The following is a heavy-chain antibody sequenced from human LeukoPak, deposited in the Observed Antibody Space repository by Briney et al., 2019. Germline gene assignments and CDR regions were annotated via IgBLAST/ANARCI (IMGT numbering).Heavy chain of an antibody. Sequence: NPSETLSLTCTVSGGSISSYYWGWIRQPPGKGLEWIGYIYYSGSTNYNPSLKSRVTISVDTSKNQFSLKLSSVTAADTAVYYCASSGSGYYYVFDYWGQGTLVTVSS. D-gene: IGHD3-22*01. J-gene: IGHJ4*02. CDR1: GGSISSYY. V-gene: IGHV4-59*08. CDR3: ASSGSGYYYVFDY. CDR2: IYYSGST.